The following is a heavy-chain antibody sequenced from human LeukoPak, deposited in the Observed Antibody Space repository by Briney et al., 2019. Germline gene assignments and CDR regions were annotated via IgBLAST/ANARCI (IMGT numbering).Heavy chain of an antibody. Sequence: SETLSLTCTVSGGSIISSSYYWGWIRQPPGKGLEWIGSIYYSGNTDYNPSLKSRVTISVDTSKNQFSLKLSSVPAADTAVYYCARGTTMNILDYYYYYYMDVWGKGTTVTVSS. CDR2: IYYSGNT. V-gene: IGHV4-39*07. D-gene: IGHD3-22*01. CDR1: GGSIISSSYY. CDR3: ARGTTMNILDYYYYYYMDV. J-gene: IGHJ6*03.